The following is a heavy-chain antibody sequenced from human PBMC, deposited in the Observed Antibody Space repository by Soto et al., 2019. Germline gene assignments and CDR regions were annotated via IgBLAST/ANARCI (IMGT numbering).Heavy chain of an antibody. V-gene: IGHV1-2*02. CDR3: ARGSGSYSYYYYYGMDV. CDR1: RYTFTGYY. D-gene: IGHD1-26*01. Sequence: ASVKVSCKASRYTFTGYYMHWVRQAPGQGLEWMGWINPNSGGTNYAQKFQGRVTMTRDTSISTAYMELSRLRSDDTAVYYCARGSGSYSYYYYYGMDVWGQGTTVTVSS. J-gene: IGHJ6*02. CDR2: INPNSGGT.